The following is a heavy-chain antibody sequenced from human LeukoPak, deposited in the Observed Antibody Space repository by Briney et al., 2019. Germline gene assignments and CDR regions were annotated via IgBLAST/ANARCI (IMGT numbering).Heavy chain of an antibody. D-gene: IGHD3-3*01. CDR2: IKQDGSEK. CDR1: GFTFSSYW. CDR3: ASDYDFWSGYALDVY. V-gene: IGHV3-7*01. J-gene: IGHJ4*02. Sequence: PGGSLRLSCAASGFTFSSYWMSWVRQAPGKGLEWVANIKQDGSEKYYVDSVKGRFTISRDNAKNSLYLQMNSLRAEDTAVYYCASDYDFWSGYALDVYWGQGTLVTVSS.